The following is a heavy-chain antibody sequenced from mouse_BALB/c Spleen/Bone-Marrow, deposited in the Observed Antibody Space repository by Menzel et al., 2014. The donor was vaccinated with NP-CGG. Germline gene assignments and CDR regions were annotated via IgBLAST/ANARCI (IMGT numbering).Heavy chain of an antibody. J-gene: IGHJ2*01. CDR1: GYPFTDYN. D-gene: IGHD1-1*01. CDR3: VRAPPITSVVTRDY. CDR2: IYPHTSDT. V-gene: IGHV1S29*02. Sequence: VQLKQSGPELVKPGASVKISCKASGYPFTDYNMHWVKQSHGKSLEWIGYIYPHTSDTGYNQKFRNKATLTVDISSSTAHMVLRSLTSEDSAVYYCVRAPPITSVVTRDYWGQGTTLTVSS.